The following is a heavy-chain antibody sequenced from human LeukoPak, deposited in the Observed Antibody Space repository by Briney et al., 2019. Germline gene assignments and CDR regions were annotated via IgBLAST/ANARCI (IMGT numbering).Heavy chain of an antibody. CDR3: ARNYYDNTGYYRDAFDV. CDR2: ISSSGSFM. J-gene: IGHJ3*01. Sequence: GGSLRLSRAASGFTFSGYNMNWVRQAPGKGLEWVSFISSSGSFMYYADSLKGRFTVSRDNAKNSLFLQMNSLRAEDTAVYYCARNYYDNTGYYRDAFDVWGQGTMVTVSS. V-gene: IGHV3-21*01. D-gene: IGHD3-22*01. CDR1: GFTFSGYN.